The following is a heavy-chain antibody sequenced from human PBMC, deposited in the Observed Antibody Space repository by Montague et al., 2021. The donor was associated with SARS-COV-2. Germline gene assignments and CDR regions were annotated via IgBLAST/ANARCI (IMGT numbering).Heavy chain of an antibody. J-gene: IGHJ4*02. CDR1: GDLVSSTAAA. D-gene: IGHD3-10*02. CDR2: TYYRSEWHT. Sequence: CAISGDLVSSTAAAWNWIRQSPSRGLEWLGRTYYRSEWHTDYAVSVESRLAIDADTSKNQFSLQLHSVTPEESAVYYCSCCWTLFDWGQGTLVTVSS. V-gene: IGHV6-1*01. CDR3: SCCWTLFD.